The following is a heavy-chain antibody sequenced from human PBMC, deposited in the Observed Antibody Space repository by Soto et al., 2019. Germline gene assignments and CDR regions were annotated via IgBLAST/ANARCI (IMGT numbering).Heavy chain of an antibody. CDR1: GFTFSSYW. D-gene: IGHD2-21*02. V-gene: IGHV3-74*01. Sequence: ETLRLSCAASGFTFSSYWMHWVRQASGKGLVRVSRTNSDGSSTSYADSEKGQFTISRDKDKNTMNLQMKSLRAEDTDVYYCAREYYGGDCYSPGFDYWGQGTLVTVSS. CDR3: AREYYGGDCYSPGFDY. J-gene: IGHJ4*02. CDR2: TNSDGSST.